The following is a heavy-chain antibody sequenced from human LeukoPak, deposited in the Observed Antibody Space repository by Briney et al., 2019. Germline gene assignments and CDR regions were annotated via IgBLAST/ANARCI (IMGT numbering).Heavy chain of an antibody. CDR3: ARHAPITIFGVVTVFDY. V-gene: IGHV4-39*01. J-gene: IGHJ4*02. Sequence: SETLSLTRTVSGGSISSSSYYWGWIRQPPGKGLEWIGSIYYSGSTYYNPSLKSRVTISVDTSKNQFSLKLSSVTAADTAVYYCARHAPITIFGVVTVFDYWGQGTLVTVSS. CDR2: IYYSGST. D-gene: IGHD3-3*01. CDR1: GGSISSSSYY.